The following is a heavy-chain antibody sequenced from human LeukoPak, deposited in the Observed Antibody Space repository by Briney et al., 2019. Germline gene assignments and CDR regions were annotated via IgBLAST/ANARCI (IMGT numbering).Heavy chain of an antibody. CDR2: IIPILGIA. CDR1: GGTFSSYA. V-gene: IGHV1-69*04. CDR3: ARRGVVPAAIDY. Sequence: SVKVSCKASGGTFSSYAISWVRQAPGQGLEWMGRIIPILGIANYAQKFQGRVTITADKSTSTAYMELSSLRSEDTAVYYCARRGVVPAAIDYWGQGTLVTVSS. D-gene: IGHD2-2*01. J-gene: IGHJ4*02.